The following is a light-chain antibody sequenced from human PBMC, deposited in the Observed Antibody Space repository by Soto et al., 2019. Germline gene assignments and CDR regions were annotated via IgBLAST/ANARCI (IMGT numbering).Light chain of an antibody. CDR2: GAS. J-gene: IGKJ3*01. CDR1: QTVRNNY. CDR3: QQYGSSPFT. V-gene: IGKV3-20*01. Sequence: EGVLTQSPGTLSLSPGERATLSCRASQTVRNNYLAWYQQKPGQAPRLLIYGASSRATGIPDRFSGSGSGTDFTLTISRLEPEDFAVYYCQQYGSSPFTFGPGTKVDI.